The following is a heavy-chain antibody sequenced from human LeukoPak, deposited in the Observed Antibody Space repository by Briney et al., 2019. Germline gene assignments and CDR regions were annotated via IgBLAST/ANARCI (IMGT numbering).Heavy chain of an antibody. CDR2: ISGSSSTV. CDR3: ARELAY. D-gene: IGHD6-6*01. J-gene: IGHJ4*02. CDR1: GFPFSSFT. Sequence: GGSLRLSCVASGFPFSSFTMNWVRQAPGKGLEWVSYISGSSSTVYYADSVKGRFTISRDNAKNSLFLQMNSLRAEDTAVYYCARELAYWGQGTLVTVSS. V-gene: IGHV3-48*01.